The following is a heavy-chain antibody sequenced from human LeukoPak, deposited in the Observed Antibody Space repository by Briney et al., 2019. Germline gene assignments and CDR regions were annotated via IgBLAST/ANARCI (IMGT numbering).Heavy chain of an antibody. CDR1: GYTFTSYY. CDR3: ARASRGYYDSSGYKSYYYYMDV. J-gene: IGHJ6*03. Sequence: ASVKVSCKASGYTFTSYYMHWVRQAPGQGLEWMGIINPSGGSTSYAQKFQGRVTMTRDMSTSTVYMELSSLRSEDTAVYYCARASRGYYDSSGYKSYYYYMDVWGKGTTVTISS. V-gene: IGHV1-46*01. CDR2: INPSGGST. D-gene: IGHD3-22*01.